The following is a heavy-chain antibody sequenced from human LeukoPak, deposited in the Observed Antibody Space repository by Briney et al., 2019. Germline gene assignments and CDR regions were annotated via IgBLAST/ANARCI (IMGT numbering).Heavy chain of an antibody. CDR1: GFTFSEYW. D-gene: IGHD5-18*01. CDR3: ARDGYLDY. V-gene: IGHV3-7*05. CDR2: IKRDGSDK. J-gene: IGHJ4*02. Sequence: GGSLRLSCAASGFTFSEYWMAWVRQAPGRGLEWVAHIKRDGSDKNYVDPVKGRFTISRDNAKNSVYLQMNSLRAEDTATYYCARDGYLDYWGQGTLVTVSS.